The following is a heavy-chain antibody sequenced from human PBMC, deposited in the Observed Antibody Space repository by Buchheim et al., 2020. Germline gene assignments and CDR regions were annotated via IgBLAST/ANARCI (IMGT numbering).Heavy chain of an antibody. Sequence: QVQLQESGPGLVKPSETLSLTCTVSGGSISSYYWSWLRQPPGKGLEWIGYIYYSGSTNYNPSLKSRVTISVDTSKNQFSLKLSSVTAADTAVYYCARHVRDEGGGMDVWGQGTT. CDR3: ARHVRDEGGGMDV. J-gene: IGHJ6*02. D-gene: IGHD3-16*01. CDR2: IYYSGST. V-gene: IGHV4-59*08. CDR1: GGSISSYY.